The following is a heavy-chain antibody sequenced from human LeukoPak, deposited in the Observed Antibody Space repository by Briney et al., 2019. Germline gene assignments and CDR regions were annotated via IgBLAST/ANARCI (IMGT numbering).Heavy chain of an antibody. CDR1: GVSFSNYA. D-gene: IGHD2-8*01. CDR3: ARDVLAGRGGDY. J-gene: IGHJ4*02. V-gene: IGHV3-30*04. Sequence: GGSLRLSRAASGVSFSNYAMRWVRQAPGKGLEWVGVISYNGNNKYYADSVKGRFTLSRDTYKNTFYLQMNSLRAEDTAVYYWARDVLAGRGGDYGGQGTLVTVP. CDR2: ISYNGNNK.